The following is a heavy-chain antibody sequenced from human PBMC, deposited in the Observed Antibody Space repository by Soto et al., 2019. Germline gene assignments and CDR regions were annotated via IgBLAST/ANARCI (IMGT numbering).Heavy chain of an antibody. CDR1: GFTFSSYG. CDR2: ISYDGSNK. D-gene: IGHD5-12*01. J-gene: IGHJ4*02. Sequence: GGSLRLSCAASGFTFSSYGMHWVRQAPGKGLEWVAVISYDGSNKYYADSVKGRFTISRDNFKNTLYLQMNSLRAEDTAVYYLAKDQRPPQYSGYDFQFDYWGQGTLVTVSS. CDR3: AKDQRPPQYSGYDFQFDY. V-gene: IGHV3-30*18.